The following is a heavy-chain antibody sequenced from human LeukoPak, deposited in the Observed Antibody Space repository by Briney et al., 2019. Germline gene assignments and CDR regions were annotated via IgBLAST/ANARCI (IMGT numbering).Heavy chain of an antibody. CDR3: ARGATTVTTKHYYGMDV. D-gene: IGHD4-11*01. CDR1: GGSISSGGYY. Sequence: MPSETLSLTCTVSGGSISSGGYYWSWIRQHPGKGLEWIGYIYYSGSTYYNPSLKSRVTISVDTSKNQFSLKLSSVTAADTAVYYCARGATTVTTKHYYGMDVWGQGTTVTVSS. CDR2: IYYSGST. J-gene: IGHJ6*02. V-gene: IGHV4-31*03.